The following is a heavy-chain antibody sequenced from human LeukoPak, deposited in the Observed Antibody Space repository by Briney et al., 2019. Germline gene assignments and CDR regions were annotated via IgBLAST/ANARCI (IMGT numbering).Heavy chain of an antibody. Sequence: ASVKVSCEASGYTFTSYGISWVRQAPGQGLEWMGWISAYSGNTDYAQRLQGRITMTTDTPTSTAYMELRSLRSDDTAVYYCARDLTSSWKYGEIDFWGQGTRVTVSS. J-gene: IGHJ4*02. V-gene: IGHV1-18*01. D-gene: IGHD1-7*01. CDR1: GYTFTSYG. CDR3: ARDLTSSWKYGEIDF. CDR2: ISAYSGNT.